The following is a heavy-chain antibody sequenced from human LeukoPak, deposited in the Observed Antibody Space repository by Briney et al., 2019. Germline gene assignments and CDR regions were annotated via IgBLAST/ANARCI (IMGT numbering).Heavy chain of an antibody. CDR1: GFTFSSYS. D-gene: IGHD3-22*01. CDR3: ARDTPLDYDSRGYYMDV. Sequence: GSLRLSCAASGFTFSSYSMNWVRQAPGKGLEWVSYISSSSSTIYYADSVKGRFTISRDNAKNSLYLQMNSLRAEDTAVYYCARDTPLDYDSRGYYMDVWGEGTTVTVSS. J-gene: IGHJ6*03. CDR2: ISSSSSTI. V-gene: IGHV3-48*01.